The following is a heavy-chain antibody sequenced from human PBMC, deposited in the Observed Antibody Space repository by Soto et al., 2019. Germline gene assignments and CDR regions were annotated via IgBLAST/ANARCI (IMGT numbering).Heavy chain of an antibody. Sequence: QVQLVQSGAEVKKPGSSVKVSCKASGGTFSSYAISWVRQAPGQGLEWMGGIIPIFGTANYAQKFQGRVTLTADESTRTAYMELSSLRSEDTAVYYCAYRENYYDSSGDRYWGQGTLVTVSS. J-gene: IGHJ4*02. D-gene: IGHD3-22*01. V-gene: IGHV1-69*01. CDR1: GGTFSSYA. CDR2: IIPIFGTA. CDR3: AYRENYYDSSGDRY.